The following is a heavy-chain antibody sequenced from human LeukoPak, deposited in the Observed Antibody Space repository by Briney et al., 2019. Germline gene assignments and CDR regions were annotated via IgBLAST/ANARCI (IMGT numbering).Heavy chain of an antibody. CDR1: GGSFSSYY. Sequence: SETLSLTCTVSGGSFSSYYWSWIRQPPGKGLEWIGYIYYSGSTNYNPSLKSRVTISVDTSKNQFSLKLSSVTAADTAVYYFAGYVDTAMAAWGQGTLVTVSS. CDR3: AGYVDTAMAA. D-gene: IGHD5-18*01. V-gene: IGHV4-59*01. J-gene: IGHJ5*02. CDR2: IYYSGST.